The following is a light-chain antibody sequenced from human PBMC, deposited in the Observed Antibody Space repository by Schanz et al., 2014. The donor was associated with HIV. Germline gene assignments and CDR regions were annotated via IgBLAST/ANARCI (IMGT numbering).Light chain of an antibody. CDR1: SSDIGPYNC. V-gene: IGLV2-14*03. J-gene: IGLJ3*02. CDR3: SSYAATSNVL. Sequence: QSALTQPASVSGSPGQSISISCTGTSSDIGPYNCVSWYQQRPGKAPKLVISGVDYRPSGVSNRFSGSKSGNTASLTISGXXXEDEADYYCSSYAATSNVLFGGGTKLTVL. CDR2: GVD.